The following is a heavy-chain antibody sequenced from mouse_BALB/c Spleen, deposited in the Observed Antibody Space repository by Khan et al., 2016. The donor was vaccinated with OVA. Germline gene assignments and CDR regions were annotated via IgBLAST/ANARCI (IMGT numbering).Heavy chain of an antibody. V-gene: IGHV9-3-1*01. Sequence: QIQLVQSGPELKKPGVTVKISCKVSGYTFTNYVMYWVKQSPGKGLKWMGWINTYTREPTYADDFKGRLAFSLLTSASTAYLQINSLKYEDTATYFCATYQRGKWGLGSTLTVSA. CDR2: INTYTREP. J-gene: IGHJ2*01. CDR3: ATYQRGK. CDR1: GYTFTNYV.